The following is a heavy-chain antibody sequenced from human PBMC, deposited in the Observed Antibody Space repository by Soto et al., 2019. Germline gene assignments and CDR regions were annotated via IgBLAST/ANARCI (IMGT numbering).Heavy chain of an antibody. J-gene: IGHJ4*02. CDR3: ARDTDGLHY. Sequence: GSLRLSCAASGLIFSNYKMHWVRQAPGKGLGWVSRINTDGSIIDYADSVKGRFTVSRDNAKNTLYLQMNSLRADDTAVYYCARDTDGLHYWGQGTLVTVSS. V-gene: IGHV3-74*01. CDR1: GLIFSNYK. CDR2: INTDGSII.